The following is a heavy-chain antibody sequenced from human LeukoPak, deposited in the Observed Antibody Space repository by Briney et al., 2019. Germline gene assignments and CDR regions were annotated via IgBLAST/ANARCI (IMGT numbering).Heavy chain of an antibody. Sequence: PGGSLTLSCAASGFSFSSYWMHWVRHAPGKGLVWVSRINSDGSSTSYADSVKGRFTISRASAKNSLYLHMNSLRAEDTIVYYGPRGLRKPSFDIWGQGTMVTVSS. D-gene: IGHD5-12*01. J-gene: IGHJ3*02. CDR2: INSDGSST. CDR1: GFSFSSYW. CDR3: PRGLRKPSFDI. V-gene: IGHV3-74*01.